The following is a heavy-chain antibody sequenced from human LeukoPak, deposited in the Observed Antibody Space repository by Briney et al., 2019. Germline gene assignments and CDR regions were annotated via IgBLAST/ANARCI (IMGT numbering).Heavy chain of an antibody. V-gene: IGHV3-11*04. CDR1: GFTFSDYY. CDR2: ISSSGSNI. CDR3: ARGGYSGYDFDY. D-gene: IGHD5-12*01. Sequence: KTGGSLRLSCAASGFTFSDYYMSWIRLAPGKGLEWVSYISSSGSNIYYADSVKGRFTISRDNAKNSPYLQMNSLRAEDTAVYYCARGGYSGYDFDYWGQGTLVTVSS. J-gene: IGHJ4*02.